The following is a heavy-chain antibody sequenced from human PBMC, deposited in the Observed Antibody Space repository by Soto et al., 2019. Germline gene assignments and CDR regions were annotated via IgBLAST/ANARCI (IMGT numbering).Heavy chain of an antibody. Sequence: EVQLVESGGGLVQPGGSLRLSCAASGFTVSSSYINWVRQAPGKGLEWVSVIYSGGSTYYVDSVKGRFTISRDNSKNTLYLQMNSLRAEDTAVYYCARERGYCISTSCPFYYGMDVWGQGTTVTVSS. J-gene: IGHJ6*02. CDR3: ARERGYCISTSCPFYYGMDV. CDR1: GFTVSSSY. CDR2: IYSGGST. D-gene: IGHD2-2*01. V-gene: IGHV3-66*01.